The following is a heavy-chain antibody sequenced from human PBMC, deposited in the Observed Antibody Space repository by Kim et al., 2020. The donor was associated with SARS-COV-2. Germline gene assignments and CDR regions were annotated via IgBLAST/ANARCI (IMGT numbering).Heavy chain of an antibody. CDR1: GGSFSGYY. Sequence: SETLSLTCAVYGGSFSGYYWSWIRQPPGKGLEWIGEINHSGSTNYNPSLKSRVTISVDTSKNQFSLKLSSVTAADTAVYYCASGGRGCCGGSCYSRYNW. CDR3: ASGGRGCCGGSCYSRYNW. J-gene: IGHJ5*01. D-gene: IGHD2-15*01. V-gene: IGHV4-34*01. CDR2: INHSGST.